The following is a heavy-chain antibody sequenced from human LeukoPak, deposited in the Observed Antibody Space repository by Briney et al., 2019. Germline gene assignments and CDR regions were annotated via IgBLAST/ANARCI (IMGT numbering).Heavy chain of an antibody. D-gene: IGHD6-13*01. CDR1: GGSISSYY. CDR2: IYCSGST. Sequence: SETLSLTCTVSGGSISSYYWSWIRQPPGKGLEWIGYIYCSGSTNYNPPLKSRVTISVDTSKNQFSLKLSSVTAADTAVYYCARHSSSWYNWFDPWGQGTLVTVSS. J-gene: IGHJ5*02. V-gene: IGHV4-59*01. CDR3: ARHSSSWYNWFDP.